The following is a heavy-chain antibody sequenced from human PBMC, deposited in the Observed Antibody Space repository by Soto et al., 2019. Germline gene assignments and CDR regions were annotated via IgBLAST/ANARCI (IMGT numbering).Heavy chain of an antibody. CDR3: ARGPSGWFGYDY. V-gene: IGHV3-74*01. J-gene: IGHJ4*02. CDR1: GLTFSSKW. Sequence: GESLKISCAVSGLTFSSKWMHWVRQAAGKGLVWVSRINGDASTTNYADSVKGRFTISRDNAKNTLYLQMDSLTAEDTAVYYCARGPSGWFGYDYWGQGTLVTVSS. CDR2: INGDASTT. D-gene: IGHD6-19*01.